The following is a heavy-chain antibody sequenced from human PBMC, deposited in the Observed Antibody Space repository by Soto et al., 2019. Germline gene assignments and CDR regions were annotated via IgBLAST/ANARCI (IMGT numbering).Heavy chain of an antibody. CDR3: ARDEYSSAWYGAFDI. J-gene: IGHJ3*02. CDR1: GFIFSTFG. V-gene: IGHV3-48*01. CDR2: ISSSSSTI. D-gene: IGHD6-19*01. Sequence: GGSLRLSCAASGFIFSTFGMNWVRQAPGKGLEWVSYISSSSSTIYYADSVKGRFTISRDNAKNSLYLQMNSLRADDTAVYYCARDEYSSAWYGAFDIWGQGTKVTVSS.